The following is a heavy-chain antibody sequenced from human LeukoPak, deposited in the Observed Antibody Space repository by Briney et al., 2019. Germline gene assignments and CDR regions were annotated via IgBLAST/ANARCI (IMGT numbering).Heavy chain of an antibody. D-gene: IGHD2-15*01. V-gene: IGHV4-34*01. CDR1: GGSFSGYY. CDR2: INHSGST. Sequence: SETLSLTCAVYGGSFSGYYRSWIRQPPGKGLEWIGEINHSGSTNYNPSLKSRVTISVDTSKNQFSLKLSSVTAADTAVYYCARVSPYCSGGSCYFDYWGQGTLVTVSS. J-gene: IGHJ4*02. CDR3: ARVSPYCSGGSCYFDY.